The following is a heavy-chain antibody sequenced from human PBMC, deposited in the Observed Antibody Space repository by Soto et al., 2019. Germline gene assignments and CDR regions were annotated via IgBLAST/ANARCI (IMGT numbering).Heavy chain of an antibody. CDR3: ATTGGRDFDS. CDR1: GFTFSRYA. J-gene: IGHJ5*01. V-gene: IGHV3-23*01. CDR2: ITGSGGAT. Sequence: GGSLRLSCAASGFTFSRYAMTWVRRAPGTGLEWVSSITGSGGATYYADSVKGRFTISRDNSKNTLFLQMISLRAEDTAVYYCATTGGRDFDSWGQGVLVTVSS. D-gene: IGHD7-27*01.